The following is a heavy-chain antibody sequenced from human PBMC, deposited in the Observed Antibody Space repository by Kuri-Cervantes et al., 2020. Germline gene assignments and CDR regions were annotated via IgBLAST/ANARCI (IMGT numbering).Heavy chain of an antibody. CDR3: AREYNIAALGTPLDY. J-gene: IGHJ4*02. D-gene: IGHD6-25*01. CDR1: GGSFSGYY. Sequence: SQTLSLTCAVYGGSFSGYYWSWIRQPPGKGLEWIGSIYHSGSTYYNPSLKSRVTISVDTSENQFSLRLNSVTAADTAVYFCAREYNIAALGTPLDYWGQGTLVTVSS. CDR2: IYHSGST. V-gene: IGHV4-34*01.